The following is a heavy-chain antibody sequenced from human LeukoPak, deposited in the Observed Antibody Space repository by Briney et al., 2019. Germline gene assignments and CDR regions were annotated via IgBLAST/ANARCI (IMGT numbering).Heavy chain of an antibody. CDR2: SNEDGTIT. CDR1: GFSLNTYW. Sequence: GGSLRLSCAASGFSLNTYWMHWVRQVPGKGLVWVSRSNEDGTITNYADSVKGRFTISRDKNTLFLQMNSLRVEDTAIYYCARDLGGRAGYWGQGSLVTVSS. CDR3: ARDLGGRAGY. J-gene: IGHJ4*02. D-gene: IGHD1-26*01. V-gene: IGHV3-74*01.